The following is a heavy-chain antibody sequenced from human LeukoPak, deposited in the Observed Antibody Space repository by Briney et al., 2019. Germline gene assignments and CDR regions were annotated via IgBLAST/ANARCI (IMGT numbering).Heavy chain of an antibody. CDR1: GFTFSSYG. D-gene: IGHD5-12*01. Sequence: GGSLRLSCAASGFTFSSYGMHWVRQAPGKGLEWVAVIWYDGSNKYYADSVKGRFTISRDNSKNTLYLQMNSLRADGTAVYYCARDFRLSGYDLPDAFDIWGQGTMVTVSS. CDR2: IWYDGSNK. CDR3: ARDFRLSGYDLPDAFDI. V-gene: IGHV3-33*01. J-gene: IGHJ3*02.